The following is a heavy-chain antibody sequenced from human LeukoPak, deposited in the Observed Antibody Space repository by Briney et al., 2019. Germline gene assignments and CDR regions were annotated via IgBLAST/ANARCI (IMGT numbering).Heavy chain of an antibody. CDR2: ISGSGGST. V-gene: IGHV3-23*01. Sequence: PGGSLILSCAASGLTVSSNCMSWVRQAPGKGLEWVSAISGSGGSTYYADSVKGRFTISGDNSKNTLYLQMNSLRAEDTAVYYCAKDFWGGWYGFSDTAYYYMDVWGKGTTVTVSS. CDR1: GLTVSSNC. CDR3: AKDFWGGWYGFSDTAYYYMDV. D-gene: IGHD6-19*01. J-gene: IGHJ6*03.